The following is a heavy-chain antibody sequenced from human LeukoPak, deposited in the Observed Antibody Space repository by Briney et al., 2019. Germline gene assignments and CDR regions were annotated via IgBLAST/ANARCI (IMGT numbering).Heavy chain of an antibody. J-gene: IGHJ4*02. CDR3: ARVRSVGGQWLGDLAY. CDR1: GFTFSSYS. D-gene: IGHD6-19*01. CDR2: ISSSSSYI. V-gene: IGHV3-21*01. Sequence: PGGSLRLSCAASGFTFSSYSMNWVRQAPGKGLEWVSSISSSSSYIFYADSVKGRFTISRDNAKNSLYLQMNSLRAEDTAVYYCARVRSVGGQWLGDLAYWGQETLVPVSS.